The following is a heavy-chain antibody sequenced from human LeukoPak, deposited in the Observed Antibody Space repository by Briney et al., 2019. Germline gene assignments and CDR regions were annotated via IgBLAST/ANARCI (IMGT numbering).Heavy chain of an antibody. CDR1: GGSISSGSYY. D-gene: IGHD2-15*01. J-gene: IGHJ4*02. V-gene: IGHV4-61*02. CDR3: ARDRVAALY. Sequence: SETLSLTCTVSGGSISSGSYYWSWIRQPAGKGLEWIGRIYTSGSTNSNPSLKSRVTISVDTSKNQFSLKLSSVTAADTAVYYCARDRVAALYWGQGTLVTVSS. CDR2: IYTSGST.